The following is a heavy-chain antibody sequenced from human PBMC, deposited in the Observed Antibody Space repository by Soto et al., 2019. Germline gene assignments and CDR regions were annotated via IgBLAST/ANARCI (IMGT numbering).Heavy chain of an antibody. Sequence: QVQLVQSGAEVKKPGASVKVSCKASGYTFTSYDINWVRQATGQGLERMGWMNPKSGNTGYAQKFQGRVTMTRNTSISTAYMELSSLRSEETAVYYCAKGTRYCSGGSFGNWFDPWGQGTLVTVSS. CDR3: AKGTRYCSGGSFGNWFDP. CDR1: GYTFTSYD. D-gene: IGHD2-15*01. CDR2: MNPKSGNT. J-gene: IGHJ5*02. V-gene: IGHV1-8*01.